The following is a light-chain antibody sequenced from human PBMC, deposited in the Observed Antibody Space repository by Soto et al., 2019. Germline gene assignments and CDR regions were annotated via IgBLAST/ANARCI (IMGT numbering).Light chain of an antibody. CDR2: DVT. V-gene: IGLV2-11*01. CDR1: SSDVGGYNY. CDR3: SSYAGSYSFDVI. J-gene: IGLJ2*01. Sequence: QSALTQPRSVSGSPGQSVTISCTGTSSDVGGYNYVSWYQQHPGKAPKLMIHDVTKRPSGVPDRFSGSKSGNRASLTISGLQAEDEADYYCSSYAGSYSFDVIFGGGTKLTVL.